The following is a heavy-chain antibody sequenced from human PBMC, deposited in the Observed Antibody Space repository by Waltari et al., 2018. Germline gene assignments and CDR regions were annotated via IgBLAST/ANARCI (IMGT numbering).Heavy chain of an antibody. CDR1: GLTFSDYY. CDR3: AREKTVGSHDYVGGIDY. D-gene: IGHD4-17*01. V-gene: IGHV3-11*01. Sequence: QVQLVESGGGLVKPGGSLKLSCVTSGLTFSDYYLTWIRQAPGKGLECVTYISDSGRTTYYADSVKGRFTISRYNANILLFLQMNNVRAEDTAFYFCAREKTVGSHDYVGGIDYWGQGTLVTVSS. CDR2: ISDSGRTT. J-gene: IGHJ4*02.